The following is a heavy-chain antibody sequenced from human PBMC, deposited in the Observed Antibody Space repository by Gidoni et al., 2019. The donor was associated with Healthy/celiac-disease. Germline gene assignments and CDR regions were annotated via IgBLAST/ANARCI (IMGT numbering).Heavy chain of an antibody. Sequence: QVTLKESGPVLVKPTETLTLTCTVSGFSLSNARMRVSWIRQPPGKAMEWLAHIFSNDEKSYSTSLKSRLTISKDTSKSQVVLTMTNMDPVDTATYYCARMSDFWSGYYYDYYYGMDVWGQGTTVTVSS. D-gene: IGHD3-3*01. CDR1: GFSLSNARMR. CDR3: ARMSDFWSGYYYDYYYGMDV. V-gene: IGHV2-26*01. J-gene: IGHJ6*02. CDR2: IFSNDEK.